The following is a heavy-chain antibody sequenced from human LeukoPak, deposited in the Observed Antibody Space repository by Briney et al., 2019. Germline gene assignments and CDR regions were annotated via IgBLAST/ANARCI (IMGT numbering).Heavy chain of an antibody. V-gene: IGHV1-8*03. D-gene: IGHD3-16*01. J-gene: IGHJ3*02. CDR3: ARVRWGSQMVDAFDI. CDR1: GYTFTSYD. Sequence: ASVKVSCKASGYTFTSYDINWVRQATGQGLEWMGWMNPNSGNTGYAQKFQGRVTITRNTSISTAYMELSSLRSEDTAVYYCARVRWGSQMVDAFDIWGQGTMVTVSS. CDR2: MNPNSGNT.